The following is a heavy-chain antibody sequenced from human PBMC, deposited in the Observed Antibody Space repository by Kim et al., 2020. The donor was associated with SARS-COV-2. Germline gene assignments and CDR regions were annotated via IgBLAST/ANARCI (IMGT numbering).Heavy chain of an antibody. J-gene: IGHJ4*02. Sequence: GGSLRLSCAASGFSIGSEWMSWVRQAPGKGPEWVANINRDGSVRNYGESVRGRFSISRDDAENSLYLQMNSLRAEDTAVYYCAREPSAESSWGQGTLVIV. V-gene: IGHV3-7*05. CDR1: GFSIGSEW. CDR3: AREPSAESS. CDR2: INRDGSVR.